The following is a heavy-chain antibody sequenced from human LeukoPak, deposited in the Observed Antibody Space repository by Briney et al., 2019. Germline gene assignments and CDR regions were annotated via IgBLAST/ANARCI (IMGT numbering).Heavy chain of an antibody. CDR2: IIPIFGTA. D-gene: IGHD5-24*01. V-gene: IGHV1-69*01. Sequence: SVKVSCKASVGTFISYAISWVRQAPGQGLEWMGGIIPIFGTANYAQKFQGRVAITADESTSTAYMELSSLRSEGTAVYYCARDRRWLQWGYFDYWGQGTLVTVSS. CDR3: ARDRRWLQWGYFDY. CDR1: VGTFISYA. J-gene: IGHJ4*02.